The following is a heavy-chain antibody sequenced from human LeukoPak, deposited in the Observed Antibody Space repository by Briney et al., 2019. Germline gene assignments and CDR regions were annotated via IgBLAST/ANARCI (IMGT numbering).Heavy chain of an antibody. V-gene: IGHV4-61*02. Sequence: PSQTLSLTCTVSGGSISSGSYYWSWIRQPAGKGLEWIGRIYTSGSTNYNPSLKSRVTISVDTSKNQFSLKLSSVTAADTAVYYCASAPAHGDSFFDYWGQGTLVTVSS. D-gene: IGHD4-17*01. CDR1: GGSISSGSYY. CDR2: IYTSGST. J-gene: IGHJ4*02. CDR3: ASAPAHGDSFFDY.